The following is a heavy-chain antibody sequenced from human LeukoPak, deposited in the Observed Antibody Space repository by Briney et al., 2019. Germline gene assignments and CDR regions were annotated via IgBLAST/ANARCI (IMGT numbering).Heavy chain of an antibody. CDR2: IKGDESAR. CDR3: ASDVVGILDY. Sequence: GSLRLSCAASGFTFSSYWMAWVRQAPGKGLEWVANIKGDESARHQADSVKGRFTISRDNTRNSLYLQMTNLRGDDTAVYYCASDVVGILDYWGQGTLVTVSS. V-gene: IGHV3-7*01. D-gene: IGHD3-10*01. CDR1: GFTFSSYW. J-gene: IGHJ4*02.